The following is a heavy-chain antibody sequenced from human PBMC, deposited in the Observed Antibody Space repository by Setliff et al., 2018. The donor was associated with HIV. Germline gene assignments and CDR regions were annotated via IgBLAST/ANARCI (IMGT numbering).Heavy chain of an antibody. CDR3: ARGDDYPGVFDY. CDR1: GGSISTYY. V-gene: IGHV4-4*09. CDR2: IYSSGST. D-gene: IGHD4-17*01. Sequence: SETLSLTCTVSGGSISTYYWSWIRQPPGKGLEWIGSIYSSGSTNYNPSLKSRVTTSVDLSENHFSLKLSSVTAADTAVYYCARGDDYPGVFDYWGQGTLVTVSS. J-gene: IGHJ4*02.